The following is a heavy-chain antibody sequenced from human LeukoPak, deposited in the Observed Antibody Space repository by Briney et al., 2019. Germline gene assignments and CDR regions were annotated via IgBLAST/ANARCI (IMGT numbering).Heavy chain of an antibody. V-gene: IGHV4-59*01. J-gene: IGHJ4*02. CDR2: IYYSGST. CDR3: ARDDSGSYYFDS. D-gene: IGHD6-19*01. CDR1: GDSISSYY. Sequence: SETLSLTCTVSGDSISSYYWSWIRQPPGKGLEWIAYIYYSGSTNYNPSLKSRVTISLDTSKNQFSLKLTSVTAADTAVYYCARDDSGSYYFDSWGQGTLVTVSS.